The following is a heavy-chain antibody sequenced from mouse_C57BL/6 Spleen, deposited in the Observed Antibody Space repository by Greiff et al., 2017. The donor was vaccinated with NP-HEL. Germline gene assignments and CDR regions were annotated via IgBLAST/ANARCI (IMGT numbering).Heavy chain of an antibody. Sequence: VQLQQSGPELVKPGASVKISCKASGYSFTGYYMNWVKQSPEKSLEWIGEINPSTGGTTYNQKFKAKATLTVDKSSSTAYMRLKSLTSEDSAVYYCALGYYAMDYWGQGTSVTVSS. V-gene: IGHV1-42*01. CDR1: GYSFTGYY. J-gene: IGHJ4*01. D-gene: IGHD4-1*01. CDR3: ALGYYAMDY. CDR2: INPSTGGT.